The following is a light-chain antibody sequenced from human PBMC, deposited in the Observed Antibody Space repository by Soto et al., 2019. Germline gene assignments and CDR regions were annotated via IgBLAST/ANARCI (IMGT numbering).Light chain of an antibody. CDR1: NSDVGYYNF. J-gene: IGLJ1*01. Sequence: QSALTQPASVSGSPGQSITLSCTGTNSDVGYYNFVSWYQQHPGKAPKLIIYDVTNRPSGVSNRFSGSKSGNTASLTISGLQTEDEADYYCSSYTCSSTYVFGTGTKLTVL. CDR2: DVT. V-gene: IGLV2-14*03. CDR3: SSYTCSSTYV.